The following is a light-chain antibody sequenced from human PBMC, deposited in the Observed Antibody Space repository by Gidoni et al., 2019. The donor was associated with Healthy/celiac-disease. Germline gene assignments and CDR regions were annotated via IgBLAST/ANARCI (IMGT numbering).Light chain of an antibody. CDR2: DAS. V-gene: IGKV3-11*01. CDR3: QQRAGT. Sequence: EIVLTQSPATLSLSPGERATLSCRASQSVSSYLAWYQQKPGQAPRLLIYDASNRATGIPARFSGSGSGTDFTLTISSLEPEDFAVYYWQQRAGTFGPXTKVDIK. CDR1: QSVSSY. J-gene: IGKJ3*01.